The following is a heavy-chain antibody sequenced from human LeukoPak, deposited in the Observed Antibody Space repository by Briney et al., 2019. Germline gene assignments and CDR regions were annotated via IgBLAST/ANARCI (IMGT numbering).Heavy chain of an antibody. J-gene: IGHJ3*02. CDR2: INPSGGNT. V-gene: IGHV1-46*01. Sequence: ASVKVSCKASGYTFTSYYMHWVRQAPGQGLEWMGIINPSGGNTSYAQKFQGRVTMTRDTSTSTVYMELSSLRSEDTAVYYCARVIAAAGAFDIWGQGTMVTVSS. CDR3: ARVIAAAGAFDI. CDR1: GYTFTSYY. D-gene: IGHD6-13*01.